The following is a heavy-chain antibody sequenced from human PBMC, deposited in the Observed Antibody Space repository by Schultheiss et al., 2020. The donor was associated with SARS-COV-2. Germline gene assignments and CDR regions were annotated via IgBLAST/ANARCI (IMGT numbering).Heavy chain of an antibody. V-gene: IGHV1-58*02. CDR3: AADVVVLPSAFDAFDI. J-gene: IGHJ3*02. D-gene: IGHD2-21*01. CDR2: IVVGSGNT. Sequence: SVKVSCKASGYTFTGYYMHWVRQAPGQGLEWIGWIVVGSGNTNYAQNFQARVTVTRDFSTETAYMELSSLRSEDTAVYYCAADVVVLPSAFDAFDIWGQGTKVTVSS. CDR1: GYTFTGYY.